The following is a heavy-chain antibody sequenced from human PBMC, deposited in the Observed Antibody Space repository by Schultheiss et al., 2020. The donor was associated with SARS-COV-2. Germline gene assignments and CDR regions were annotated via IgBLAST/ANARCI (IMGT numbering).Heavy chain of an antibody. J-gene: IGHJ4*02. CDR2: ISRDSGSI. Sequence: GGSLRLSCAASGFTFDDYAMHWVQQAPGKGLEWVSGISRDSGSIAYADSVKGRFTISRDNAKSSLYLQMNSLRAEDTAVYYCARDPKRSGSYSDYWGQGTLVTVSS. D-gene: IGHD1-26*01. CDR3: ARDPKRSGSYSDY. CDR1: GFTFDDYA. V-gene: IGHV3-9*01.